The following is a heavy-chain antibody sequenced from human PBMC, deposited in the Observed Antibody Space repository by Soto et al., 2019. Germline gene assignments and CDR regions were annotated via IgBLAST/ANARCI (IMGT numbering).Heavy chain of an antibody. D-gene: IGHD3-3*01. J-gene: IGHJ6*02. CDR3: ATASYYDFWSGYHPSGYGMDV. CDR2: MNPNSGNT. V-gene: IGHV1-8*01. CDR1: GYTFTSYD. Sequence: ASVKVSWKASGYTFTSYDINWVRQATGQGLEWMGWMNPNSGNTGYAQKFQGRVTMTRNTSISTAYMELSSLRSEDTAVYYCATASYYDFWSGYHPSGYGMDVWGQGTTVTVSS.